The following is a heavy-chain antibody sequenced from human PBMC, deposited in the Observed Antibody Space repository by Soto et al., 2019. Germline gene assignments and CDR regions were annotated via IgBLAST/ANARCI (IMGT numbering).Heavy chain of an antibody. CDR2: ISGTGGST. Sequence: EVQLLESGGGLVQPGGSLRLSCAASGFTFNSSAMSWVRQAPGKGLEWVSAISGTGGSTYYADSVKGRFTISRDNSKNTLFLQMNSLRAEDTAVYSCAKDVHYNSRPDYCDYWGQGTLVTVSS. CDR1: GFTFNSSA. D-gene: IGHD6-13*01. J-gene: IGHJ4*02. CDR3: AKDVHYNSRPDYCDY. V-gene: IGHV3-23*01.